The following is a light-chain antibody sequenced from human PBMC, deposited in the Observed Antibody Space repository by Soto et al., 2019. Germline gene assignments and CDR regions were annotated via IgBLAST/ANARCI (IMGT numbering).Light chain of an antibody. Sequence: EIVLTQSPDTLSLSPGERATLSCRASQSFSSTYLAWYQQKPGQTPRLLIYDASSRATGIPDRFSGSGSGTDFTLTISRLEPEDFAVYYCQQYGSSPYWAVGQGTKVYI. CDR3: QQYGSSPYWA. CDR2: DAS. V-gene: IGKV3-20*01. CDR1: QSFSSTY. J-gene: IGKJ1*01.